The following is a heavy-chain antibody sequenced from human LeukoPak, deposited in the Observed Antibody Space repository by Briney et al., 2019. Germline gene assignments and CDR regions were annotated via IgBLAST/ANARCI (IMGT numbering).Heavy chain of an antibody. Sequence: PGGSLRLSCAASGFTFSSYSMNWVRQAPGKGLEWVSYISSSSSTIYYADSVKGRFTISRDNSKNTLYLQMNSLRAEDTAVYYCAKDRGLGSIAARPDVYFDYWGQGTLVTVSS. V-gene: IGHV3-48*01. CDR2: ISSSSSTI. CDR3: AKDRGLGSIAARPDVYFDY. J-gene: IGHJ4*02. D-gene: IGHD6-6*01. CDR1: GFTFSSYS.